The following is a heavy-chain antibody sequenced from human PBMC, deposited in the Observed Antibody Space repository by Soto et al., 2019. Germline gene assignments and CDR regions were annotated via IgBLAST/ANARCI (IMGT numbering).Heavy chain of an antibody. J-gene: IGHJ4*02. CDR3: AKDSYYDSSGYYEY. CDR1: GFTFSSYG. D-gene: IGHD3-22*01. V-gene: IGHV3-30*18. CDR2: ISNDGSNK. Sequence: PGGSLRLSCAASGFTFSSYGMHWVRQAPGKGLEWVAIISNDGSNKYYADSVKGRFTISRDNPKNTLFLQMNSLRAEDTAVYYCAKDSYYDSSGYYEYWGQGTLVTVSS.